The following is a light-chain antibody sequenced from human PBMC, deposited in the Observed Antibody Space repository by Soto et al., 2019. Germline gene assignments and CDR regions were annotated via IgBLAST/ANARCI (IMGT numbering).Light chain of an antibody. V-gene: IGLV2-8*01. CDR2: EVT. J-gene: IGLJ2*01. CDR1: SSDVGGYDF. CDR3: SSHAGSNHLL. Sequence: QSALTQPPSASGSRGQSVTISCTGTSSDVGGYDFVSWYQQHPGKAPKLLIYEVTKRPSGVPDRFSGSKSGHTASLTVSGLQAEDEADYYCSSHAGSNHLLFGGGTKLTVL.